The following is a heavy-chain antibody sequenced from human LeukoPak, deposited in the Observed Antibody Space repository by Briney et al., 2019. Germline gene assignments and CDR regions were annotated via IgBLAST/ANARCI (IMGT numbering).Heavy chain of an antibody. J-gene: IGHJ4*02. V-gene: IGHV3-13*01. CDR3: ARDSSGRGAFDY. CDR1: GFTFSSYD. CDR2: IGTAGDT. Sequence: GGSLRLSCAASGFTFSSYDMHWVRHATGKGLEWVSAIGTAGDTYYPGSVKGRFTISRENAKNSLYLQMNSLRAGDTAVYYCARDSSGRGAFDYWGQGTLVTVSS. D-gene: IGHD3-10*01.